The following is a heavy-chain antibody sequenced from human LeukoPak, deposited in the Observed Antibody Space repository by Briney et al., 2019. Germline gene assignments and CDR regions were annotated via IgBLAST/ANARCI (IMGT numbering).Heavy chain of an antibody. Sequence: ASVKVSCKVSGYTFTSYDINWVRQATGQGLEWMGWMNPNSGNTGYAQKFQGRVTMTRDTSISTAYMELSSLRSEDTAVYYRARSRFGELAWFDPWGQGTLVTVSS. CDR2: MNPNSGNT. J-gene: IGHJ5*02. V-gene: IGHV1-8*01. CDR3: ARSRFGELAWFDP. CDR1: GYTFTSYD. D-gene: IGHD3-10*01.